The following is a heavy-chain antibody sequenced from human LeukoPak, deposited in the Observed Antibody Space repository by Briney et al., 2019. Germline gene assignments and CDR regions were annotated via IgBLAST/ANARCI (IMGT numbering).Heavy chain of an antibody. Sequence: PSGTLSLTCAVSGDSISNSNWWSWVRQSPGKGLEWVGEISHSGNINYNPSIKSRVIISMDKSKNHFSLRLSSITAADTAVYYCARAVAATSGRFSPGYWGQGTLVTVSS. V-gene: IGHV4-4*02. CDR1: GDSISNSNW. D-gene: IGHD6-19*01. J-gene: IGHJ4*02. CDR2: ISHSGNI. CDR3: ARAVAATSGRFSPGY.